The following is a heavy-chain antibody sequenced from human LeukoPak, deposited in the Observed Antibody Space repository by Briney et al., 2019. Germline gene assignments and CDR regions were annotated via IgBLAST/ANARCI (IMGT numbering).Heavy chain of an antibody. J-gene: IGHJ4*02. V-gene: IGHV3-30-3*01. Sequence: GGSLRLSCAASGFIFCSYAVHWVRESTGGALEGLAVISYDGSNKYYADSVKGRFTISRDNSKNTLYLQMSSLRAEDTAVYYCAIDSGPLTSSAPFDYWGQGTLVTVSS. CDR2: ISYDGSNK. D-gene: IGHD2-2*01. CDR3: AIDSGPLTSSAPFDY. CDR1: GFIFCSYA.